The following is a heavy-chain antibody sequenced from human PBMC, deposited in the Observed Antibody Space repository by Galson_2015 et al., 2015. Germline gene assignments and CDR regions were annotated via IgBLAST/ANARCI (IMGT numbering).Heavy chain of an antibody. D-gene: IGHD3-10*01. V-gene: IGHV3-53*01. CDR2: IYSGGST. CDR3: ARDPLRDDYYYYGMDV. Sequence: SLRLSCAASGFTVSSNYMSWVRQAPGKGLEWVSVIYSGGSTYYADSVKGRFTISRDNSKNTLYLQMNSLRAEDTAVYYCARDPLRDDYYYYGMDVWGQGTTVTVSS. J-gene: IGHJ6*02. CDR1: GFTVSSNY.